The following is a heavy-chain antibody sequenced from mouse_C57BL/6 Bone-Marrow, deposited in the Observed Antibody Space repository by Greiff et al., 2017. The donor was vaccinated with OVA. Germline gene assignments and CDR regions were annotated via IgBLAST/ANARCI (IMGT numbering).Heavy chain of an antibody. Sequence: QVQLQQPGAELVKPGASVKLSCKASGYTFTSYWLQWVKQRPGQGLEWIGEIDPPDSYTNYNQKLKGKATLTVDTSSSTAYMQLSSLTAEDSAVYYCARSDYWGQGTTLTVSS. CDR1: GYTFTSYW. CDR3: ARSDY. V-gene: IGHV1-50*01. CDR2: IDPPDSYT. J-gene: IGHJ2*01.